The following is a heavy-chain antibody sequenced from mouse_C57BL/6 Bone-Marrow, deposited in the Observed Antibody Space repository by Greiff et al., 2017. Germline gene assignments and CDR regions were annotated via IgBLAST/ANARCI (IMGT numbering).Heavy chain of an antibody. V-gene: IGHV5-2*01. CDR2: IYSCGGRT. Sequence: DVLLVESGGGLVKPGESLTLSCESPEYEFPSHDMSWVRKTPEKRLELVAAIYSCGGRTYYPDTMARRFIISRDNTKKPLYLQISSLRSEDTAVYYFEIQWGYDVKFAYWGQGTLVTVSA. CDR1: EYEFPSHD. CDR3: EIQWGYDVKFAY. J-gene: IGHJ3*01. D-gene: IGHD2-2*01.